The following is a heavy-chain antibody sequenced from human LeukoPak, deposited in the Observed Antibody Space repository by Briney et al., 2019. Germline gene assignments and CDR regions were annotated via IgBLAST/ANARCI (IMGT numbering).Heavy chain of an antibody. D-gene: IGHD3-10*01. V-gene: IGHV5-51*01. Sequence: KPGESLKISCTASGYSFTSHWIGWVRQLPGKGLEWMGIVNPDDSDTIYSPSFQGQVTISADESITTASLQWSSLKASDTAMYYCARLRWPRGGRSSFDYWGQGALVTVSS. J-gene: IGHJ4*02. CDR3: ARLRWPRGGRSSFDY. CDR2: VNPDDSDT. CDR1: GYSFTSHW.